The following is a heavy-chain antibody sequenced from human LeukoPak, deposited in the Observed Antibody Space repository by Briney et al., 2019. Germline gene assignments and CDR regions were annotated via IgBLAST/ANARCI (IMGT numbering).Heavy chain of an antibody. V-gene: IGHV3-11*04. D-gene: IGHD6-13*01. CDR2: ISSSGSTI. CDR3: AREISGPLAAAGGYYYYYMEV. Sequence: GGSLRLSCAASGFTFSDYYMSWIRQAPGKGLEWVSYISSSGSTIYYADSVKGRFTISRDNAKNSLYLQMNSLRAEDTAVYYCAREISGPLAAAGGYYYYYMEVWGKGTTVTISS. J-gene: IGHJ6*03. CDR1: GFTFSDYY.